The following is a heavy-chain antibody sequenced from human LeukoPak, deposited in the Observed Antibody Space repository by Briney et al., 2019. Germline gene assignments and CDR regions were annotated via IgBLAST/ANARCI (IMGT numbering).Heavy chain of an antibody. J-gene: IGHJ6*02. CDR2: IYPGDANS. V-gene: IGHV5-51*01. CDR3: ARRLSNYYGLDV. Sequence: GESLKISCKGSGYSFTRYWIGWVRQMPGKGLEWMGIIYPGDANSRYSPSFQGQVTISADKSISTAYLQWSSLKASDTAIYYCARRLSNYYGLDVWGHGTTVTVSS. CDR1: GYSFTRYW.